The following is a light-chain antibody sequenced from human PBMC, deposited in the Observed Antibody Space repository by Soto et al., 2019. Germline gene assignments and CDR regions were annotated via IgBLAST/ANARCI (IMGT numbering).Light chain of an antibody. Sequence: QSVLTQPPSASGSRGQSVTISCTGTSSDVGAYHYVSWYQHHPGKAPKVVIYDVNRRPSGVPNRFSGSKSGNTASLTVSGLQAEDEADYYCSSYAGNNNYVFGTGTKVTV. V-gene: IGLV2-8*01. J-gene: IGLJ1*01. CDR2: DVN. CDR3: SSYAGNNNYV. CDR1: SSDVGAYHY.